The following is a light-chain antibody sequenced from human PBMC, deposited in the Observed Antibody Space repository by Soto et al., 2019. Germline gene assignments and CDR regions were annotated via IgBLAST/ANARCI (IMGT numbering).Light chain of an antibody. CDR3: HPDGRLGT. Sequence: ASQSVSNNYLAWYQQPPGQAPRLLIYGASNRATGIPDMFSGSGGRKDFSVCSSRLPAEAVSVYFRHPDGRLGTLGQGTKVDIK. J-gene: IGKJ1*01. V-gene: IGKV3-20*01. CDR2: GAS. CDR1: QSVSNNY.